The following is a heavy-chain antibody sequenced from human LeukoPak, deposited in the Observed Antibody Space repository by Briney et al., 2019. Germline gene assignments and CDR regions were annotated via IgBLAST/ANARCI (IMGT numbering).Heavy chain of an antibody. V-gene: IGHV3-23*01. CDR2: ISGSGDTT. CDR1: KFSFSSYD. Sequence: PGGSLRLSCAASKFSFSSYDMSYFRQAPGKGLEWVSAISGSGDTTFYADSVKGRFTISRDNSKNTLYLQMNSLRAADTAIYYCAKGGRAWLVRCFDYWGQGTLVTVSS. D-gene: IGHD3-9*01. J-gene: IGHJ4*02. CDR3: AKGGRAWLVRCFDY.